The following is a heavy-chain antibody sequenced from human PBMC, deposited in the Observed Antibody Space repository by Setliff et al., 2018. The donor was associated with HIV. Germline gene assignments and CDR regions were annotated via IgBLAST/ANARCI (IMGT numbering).Heavy chain of an antibody. Sequence: ASVKVSCKASGYTFTSYSLHWVRQAPGQGLEWMGIINPSGGSTSYAQKFQGRVTMTRDTSTSTVYMELSSLRSEDTAVDYCARPYYYDMDVWGKGTTVTVSS. D-gene: IGHD2-21*01. J-gene: IGHJ6*04. CDR2: INPSGGST. CDR3: ARPYYYDMDV. CDR1: GYTFTSYS. V-gene: IGHV1-46*01.